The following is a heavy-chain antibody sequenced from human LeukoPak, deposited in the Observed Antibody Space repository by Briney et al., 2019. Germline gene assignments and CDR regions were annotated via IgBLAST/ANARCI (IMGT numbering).Heavy chain of an antibody. J-gene: IGHJ4*02. CDR1: GFTFDDYA. D-gene: IGHD3-10*02. CDR3: ARGGLFAYYFDY. CDR2: IKGDEMTT. Sequence: PGGSLRLSCAASGFTFDDYAMHWVRQAPGKGLEWVSRIKGDEMTTNYADSVEGRFTISRDNAKNTVYLEINSLRAEDTAVYYCARGGLFAYYFDYWGQGTLVTVSS. V-gene: IGHV3-74*01.